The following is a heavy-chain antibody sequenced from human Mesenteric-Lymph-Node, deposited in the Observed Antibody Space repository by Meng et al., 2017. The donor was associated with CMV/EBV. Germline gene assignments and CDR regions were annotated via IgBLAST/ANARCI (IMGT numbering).Heavy chain of an antibody. V-gene: IGHV3-21*04. CDR2: ISSSSSYI. Sequence: GESLKISCVASGFTFSSYAMNWVRQAPGKGLEWVSSISSSSSYIYYADSVKGRFTISRDNSKNTLYLQMNSLRAENTAVYYCARDKDLDYWGQGTLVTVSS. J-gene: IGHJ4*02. CDR1: GFTFSSYA. CDR3: ARDKDLDY.